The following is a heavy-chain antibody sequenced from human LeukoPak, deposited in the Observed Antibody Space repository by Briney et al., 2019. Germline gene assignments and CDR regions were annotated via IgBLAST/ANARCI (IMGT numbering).Heavy chain of an antibody. CDR2: INPNSGGT. CDR3: ATDLNKDDYQYNWFDP. Sequence: GASVKVSCKASGYTFTGYYMHWVRQAPGQGLEWMGWINPNSGGTNYAQKFQGRVTMTRDTSISTAYMELSRLRSDDTAVYYCATDLNKDDYQYNWFDPWGQGTLVTVSS. D-gene: IGHD4-11*01. V-gene: IGHV1-2*02. CDR1: GYTFTGYY. J-gene: IGHJ5*02.